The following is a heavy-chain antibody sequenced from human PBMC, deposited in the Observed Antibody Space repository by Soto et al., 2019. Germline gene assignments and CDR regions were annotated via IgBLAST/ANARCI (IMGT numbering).Heavy chain of an antibody. D-gene: IGHD6-19*01. CDR1: GFSLSSTRVA. V-gene: IGHV2-5*02. J-gene: IGHJ4*02. Sequence: SGPTLVNPTQTLTLTCTVSGFSLSSTRVAVGWIRQPPGKALEWLALIYWDDDKRYSPFLKSRLTITKDTSKNQVVLTMTNMDPVDTATYYCAHSVVAGLGYYFYYWGQGTLVTVSS. CDR2: IYWDDDK. CDR3: AHSVVAGLGYYFYY.